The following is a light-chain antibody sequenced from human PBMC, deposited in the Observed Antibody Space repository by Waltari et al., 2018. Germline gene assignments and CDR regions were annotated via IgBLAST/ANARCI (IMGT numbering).Light chain of an antibody. CDR2: DGS. V-gene: IGLV2-14*03. Sequence: ALPRPAPVSGPPGRPLTIPCPGTTMTFGGFGFFPCYQQHPGKAPKLVISDGSKRPSGVSNRFSGSKSGNTASLTISGLQAEDEADYYCSSFTGSNTFYVFGTGTKVTVL. CDR3: SSFTGSNTFYV. J-gene: IGLJ1*01. CDR1: TMTFGGFGF.